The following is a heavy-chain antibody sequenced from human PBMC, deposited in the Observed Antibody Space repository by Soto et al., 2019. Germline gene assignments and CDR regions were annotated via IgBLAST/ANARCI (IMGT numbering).Heavy chain of an antibody. J-gene: IGHJ4*02. V-gene: IGHV4-34*01. CDR2: INYSGST. Sequence: PSETLSLTCDVYGGSFSGYIWTWIRQTPGKGLQWIGQINYSGSTNYNPSLKSRVTLSIDTSKNHFSLELSSVTAADTALYYCARLLYDRRGYYYFDYWGQGTLVTVSS. D-gene: IGHD3-22*01. CDR1: GGSFSGYI. CDR3: ARLLYDRRGYYYFDY.